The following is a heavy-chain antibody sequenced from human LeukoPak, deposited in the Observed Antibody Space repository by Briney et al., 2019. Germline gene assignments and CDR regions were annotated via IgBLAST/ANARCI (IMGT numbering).Heavy chain of an antibody. J-gene: IGHJ4*02. D-gene: IGHD1/OR15-1a*01. CDR3: ARDFRTGTSED. CDR2: IYHSGST. V-gene: IGHV4-38-2*02. CDR1: GYSISSGYY. Sequence: TSETLSHTCTVSGYSISSGYYWGWIRQPPGKGLEWIGSIYHSGSTYYNPSLKSRVTISVDTSKNQFSLKLSSVTAADTAVYYCARDFRTGTSEDWGQGTLVTVSS.